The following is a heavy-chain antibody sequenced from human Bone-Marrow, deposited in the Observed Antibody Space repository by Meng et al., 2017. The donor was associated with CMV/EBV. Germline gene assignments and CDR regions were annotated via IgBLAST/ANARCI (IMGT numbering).Heavy chain of an antibody. V-gene: IGHV1-2*02. D-gene: IGHD2-2*01. CDR1: GYTFNGYY. Sequence: ASGKVSYKASGYTFNGYYMHWVRQAPGQGLEWMGWINPNSGGTNYAQKFQGRVTMTRDTSISTAYMELSRLRSDDTAVYYCARDDTVPAATQPDYYYYGMAVWGQGTRVTVSS. J-gene: IGHJ6*02. CDR3: ARDDTVPAATQPDYYYYGMAV. CDR2: INPNSGGT.